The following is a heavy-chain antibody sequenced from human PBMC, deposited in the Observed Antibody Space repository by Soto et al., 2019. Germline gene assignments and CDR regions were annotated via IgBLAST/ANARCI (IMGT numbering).Heavy chain of an antibody. Sequence: ASVKVSCKASGYTFTSYGISWVRQAPGQGLEWMGWISAYNGNTNYAQKLQGRVTMTTDTSTSTAYMELRSLRSDDTAVYYCARRRQQLDNYYYYYMDVWGKGTTVTVSS. CDR2: ISAYNGNT. V-gene: IGHV1-18*01. D-gene: IGHD6-13*01. J-gene: IGHJ6*03. CDR3: ARRRQQLDNYYYYYMDV. CDR1: GYTFTSYG.